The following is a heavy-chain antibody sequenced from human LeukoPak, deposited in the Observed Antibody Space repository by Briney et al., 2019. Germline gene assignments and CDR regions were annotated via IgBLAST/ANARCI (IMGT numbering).Heavy chain of an antibody. J-gene: IGHJ4*02. Sequence: PSETLSLTCAVSGGSISSGGYSWSWIRQPPGKGLEWIGYIYYSGSTYYNPSLKSRVTISVDTSKNQFSLKLSSVTAADTAVYYCAGGYSYGYDYWGQGTLVTVSS. CDR2: IYYSGST. V-gene: IGHV4-30-4*07. CDR1: GGSISSGGYS. D-gene: IGHD5-18*01. CDR3: AGGYSYGYDY.